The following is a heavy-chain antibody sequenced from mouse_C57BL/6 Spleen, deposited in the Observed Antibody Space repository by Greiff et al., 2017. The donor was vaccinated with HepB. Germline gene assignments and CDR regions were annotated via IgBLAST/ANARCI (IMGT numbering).Heavy chain of an antibody. D-gene: IGHD2-4*01. J-gene: IGHJ4*01. CDR2: IRSKSSNYAT. CDR3: VRERDDYPYYAMDY. Sequence: EVKLMESGGGLVQPKGSLKLSCAASGFTFNTYAMHWVRQAPGKGLKWVARIRSKSSNYATYYADSVKDRFTISRDDSQSMLYLQMNNLKTEDTAMYYCVRERDDYPYYAMDYWGQGTSVTVSS. V-gene: IGHV10-3*01. CDR1: GFTFNTYA.